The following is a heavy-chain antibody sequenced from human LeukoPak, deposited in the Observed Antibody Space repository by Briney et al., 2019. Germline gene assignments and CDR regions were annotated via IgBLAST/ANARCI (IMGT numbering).Heavy chain of an antibody. V-gene: IGHV4-31*03. Sequence: SETLSLTCTVSGGSISSGGYYWSWIRQHPGKGLEWIGYIYYSGSTYYNPSLKSRVTISVDTSKNQFYLKLSSVTAADTAVYYCARDQLGLLYDYYGMDVWGQGTTVTVSS. CDR1: GGSISSGGYY. CDR2: IYYSGST. CDR3: ARDQLGLLYDYYGMDV. D-gene: IGHD5-12*01. J-gene: IGHJ6*02.